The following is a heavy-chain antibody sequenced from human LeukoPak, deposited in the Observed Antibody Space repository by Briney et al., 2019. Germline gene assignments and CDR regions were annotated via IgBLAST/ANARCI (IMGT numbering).Heavy chain of an antibody. CDR3: ARVVGSSGDKNWFDP. D-gene: IGHD3-10*01. CDR1: GFTFSSYA. J-gene: IGHJ5*02. CDR2: ISGSGGST. Sequence: GGSLRLSCAASGFTFSSYAMSWVRQAPGKGLEWVSAISGSGGSTYYADSVKGRFTISRDNAKNSLYLQMNSLRAEDTAVYYCARVVGSSGDKNWFDPWGQGTLVTVSS. V-gene: IGHV3-23*01.